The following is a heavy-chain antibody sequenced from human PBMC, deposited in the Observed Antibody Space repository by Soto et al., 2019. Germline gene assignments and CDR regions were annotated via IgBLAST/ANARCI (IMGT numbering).Heavy chain of an antibody. CDR3: ARGGSLYWYFDL. Sequence: GASVKVSCKASGYTFTNYARHWVRQAPGQRLEWMGWINAGNGNTKYSQEFQGRVTITRDTSASTAYMELSSLRSEDTAVYYCARGGSLYWYFDLWGRGTLVTVSS. D-gene: IGHD1-26*01. CDR2: INAGNGNT. CDR1: GYTFTNYA. J-gene: IGHJ2*01. V-gene: IGHV1-3*01.